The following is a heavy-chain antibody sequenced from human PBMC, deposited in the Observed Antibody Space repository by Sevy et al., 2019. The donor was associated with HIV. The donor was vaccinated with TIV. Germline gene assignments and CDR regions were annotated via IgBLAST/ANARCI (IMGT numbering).Heavy chain of an antibody. Sequence: GGSLRLSCAASGFTFSSYWMTWVHQAPGKGLEWVANIKQDMSEKYYADSVKGRFTISRDNARNSLYLQMESLRAEDTAAYYCARAQQVTMLVVIGGLYFDFWGQGTLVTVSS. CDR2: IKQDMSEK. D-gene: IGHD3-22*01. CDR1: GFTFSSYW. V-gene: IGHV3-7*01. CDR3: ARAQQVTMLVVIGGLYFDF. J-gene: IGHJ4*02.